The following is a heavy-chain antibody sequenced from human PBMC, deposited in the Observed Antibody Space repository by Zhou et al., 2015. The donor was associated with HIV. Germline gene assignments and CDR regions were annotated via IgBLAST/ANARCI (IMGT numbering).Heavy chain of an antibody. CDR1: GYIFTGYY. V-gene: IGHV1-2*04. J-gene: IGHJ3*02. CDR3: ARVDGDASGYTAFDM. D-gene: IGHD3-22*01. CDR2: INPNTGGT. Sequence: QVQLVQSGAEMKKPGASVKVSCKASGYIFTGYYIHWVRQAPGQGLEWMGWINPNTGGTKYAQKFQGWVTVTRDTSITTAYMEMTRLRDDDTAVYFCARVDGDASGYTAFDMWGQGTMVTVSS.